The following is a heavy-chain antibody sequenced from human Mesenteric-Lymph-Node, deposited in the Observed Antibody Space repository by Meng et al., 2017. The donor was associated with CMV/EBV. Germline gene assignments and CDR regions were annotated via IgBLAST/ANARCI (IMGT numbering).Heavy chain of an antibody. V-gene: IGHV1-8*01. CDR3: ARGSGYSGYDLDY. CDR2: MNPNSGNT. CDR1: VYTFTSYD. D-gene: IGHD5-12*01. J-gene: IGHJ4*02. Sequence: KASVYTFTSYDIHWVRQASGQGLEWMGWMNPNSGNTGYAQKFQGRVTMTRNTSISTAYMELSSLRSEDTAVYYCARGSGYSGYDLDYWGQGTLVTVSS.